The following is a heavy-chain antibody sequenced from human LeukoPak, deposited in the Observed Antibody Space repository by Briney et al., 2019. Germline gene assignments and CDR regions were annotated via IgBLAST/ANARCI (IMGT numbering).Heavy chain of an antibody. J-gene: IGHJ4*02. D-gene: IGHD3/OR15-3a*01. CDR2: IWYDGSNK. V-gene: IGHV3-33*06. CDR3: AKDRGRSYFDY. CDR1: GFTFSSYG. Sequence: PGRSLRLSCAASGFTFSSYGMHWVRQAPGKGLEWVAVIWYDGSNKYYADSVKGRFTISRDNSKNTLYLQMNSLRAEDTAVYYCAKDRGRSYFDYWGQGTLVTVSS.